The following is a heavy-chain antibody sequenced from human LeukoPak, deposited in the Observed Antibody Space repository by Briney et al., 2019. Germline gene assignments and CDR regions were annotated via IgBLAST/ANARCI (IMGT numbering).Heavy chain of an antibody. J-gene: IGHJ6*03. CDR2: IYYSGST. CDR1: GGSISSSSYY. CDR3: ARQRTTDRGYYYYYVDV. D-gene: IGHD4-17*01. V-gene: IGHV4-39*01. Sequence: SETLSLTCTVSGGSISSSSYYWGWIRQPPGKGLEWIGNIYYSGSTYYNPSLKSRVTISVDTSKNQFSLKLSSVTAADTAVYYCARQRTTDRGYYYYYVDVWGKGTTVTVSS.